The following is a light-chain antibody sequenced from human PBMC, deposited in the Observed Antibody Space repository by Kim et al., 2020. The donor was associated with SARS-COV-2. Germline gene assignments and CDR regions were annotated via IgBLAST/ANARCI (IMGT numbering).Light chain of an antibody. Sequence: QSALTQPASVSGSPGQSITISCTGTSSDVGGYNYVSWYQQHPGKAPKLMTYDVSNRPSGVSNRFSGSKSGNKASLTISGLQTEDEADYYCSSYTSSRSVIFGGGTQLTVL. CDR3: SSYTSSRSVI. CDR1: SSDVGGYNY. V-gene: IGLV2-14*03. CDR2: DVS. J-gene: IGLJ2*01.